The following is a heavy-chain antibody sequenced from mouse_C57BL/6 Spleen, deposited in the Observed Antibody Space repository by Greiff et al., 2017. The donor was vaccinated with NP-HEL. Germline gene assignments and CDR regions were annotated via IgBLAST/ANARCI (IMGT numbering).Heavy chain of an antibody. D-gene: IGHD1-1*01. Sequence: VQLQQSGPELVKPGASVKISCKASGYAFSSSWMNWVKQRPGKGVEWIGRIYPGDGDTNYNGKFKGKATLTADKSSSTAYMQLSSLTSEDSAVYFWSRGYYGSSPFDYWGQGTTLTVSS. J-gene: IGHJ2*01. CDR1: GYAFSSSW. CDR3: SRGYYGSSPFDY. CDR2: IYPGDGDT. V-gene: IGHV1-82*01.